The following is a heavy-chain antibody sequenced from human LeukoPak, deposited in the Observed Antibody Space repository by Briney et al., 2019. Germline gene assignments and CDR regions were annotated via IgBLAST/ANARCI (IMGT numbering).Heavy chain of an antibody. Sequence: SVKVSCKASNYTFTTYGITWVRQAPGQGLEWMGGIIPIFGTANYAQKFQGRVTITADESTSTAYMELSSPRSEDTAVYYCARPDYDFWSGYNNWFDPWGQGTLVTVSS. D-gene: IGHD3-3*01. CDR1: NYTFTTYG. CDR3: ARPDYDFWSGYNNWFDP. J-gene: IGHJ5*02. V-gene: IGHV1-69*13. CDR2: IIPIFGTA.